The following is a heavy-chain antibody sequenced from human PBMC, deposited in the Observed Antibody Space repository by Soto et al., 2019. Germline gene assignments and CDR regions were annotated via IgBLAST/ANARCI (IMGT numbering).Heavy chain of an antibody. J-gene: IGHJ4*02. CDR3: ASEYHSPRGGDLSPSFDY. CDR2: ISYDGSYK. Sequence: QVQLVESGGGVVQPGRSLRLSCAVSGFTFSNYAMHWVRQAPGKGLEWVAVISYDGSYKHYADSVKGRFTISRDKSKNTRYRQMKCLRAEDTAVYYCASEYHSPRGGDLSPSFDYWGQGTLVTVSS. CDR1: GFTFSNYA. V-gene: IGHV3-30*04. D-gene: IGHD2-21*02.